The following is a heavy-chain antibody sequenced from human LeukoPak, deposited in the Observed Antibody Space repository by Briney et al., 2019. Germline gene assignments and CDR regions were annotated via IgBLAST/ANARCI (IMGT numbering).Heavy chain of an antibody. V-gene: IGHV1-2*02. D-gene: IGHD3-10*01. CDR2: INPNSGGT. CDR3: ARETVLWFGEGYNWFDP. Sequence: ASVKVSCKASGYTFTGYYMHWVRQAPGQGLERMGWINPNSGGTNYARKFQGRVTMTRDTSISTAYMELSRLRSDDTAVYYCARETVLWFGEGYNWFDPWGQGTLVTVSS. J-gene: IGHJ5*02. CDR1: GYTFTGYY.